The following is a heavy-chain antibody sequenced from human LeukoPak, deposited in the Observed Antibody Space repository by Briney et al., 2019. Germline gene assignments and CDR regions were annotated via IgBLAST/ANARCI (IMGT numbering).Heavy chain of an antibody. J-gene: IGHJ4*02. D-gene: IGHD1-26*01. V-gene: IGHV3-53*01. CDR3: ARDRDGSYYIDDY. Sequence: GGSLRLSCTVSGFTVSSNSMSWVRQAPGKGLEWVSFIYSDNTHYSYSVKGRFTISRDNAKNSLYLQMNSLRAEDTAVYYCARDRDGSYYIDDYWGQGTLVTVSS. CDR1: GFTVSSNS. CDR2: IYSDNT.